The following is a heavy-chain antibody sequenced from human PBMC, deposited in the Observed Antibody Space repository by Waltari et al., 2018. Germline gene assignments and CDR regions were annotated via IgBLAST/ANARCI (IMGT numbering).Heavy chain of an antibody. CDR3: TRDLYGSGGDWFDP. CDR1: GFDFSDYD. V-gene: IGHV3-21*01. J-gene: IGHJ5*02. CDR2: IGGTHSKI. D-gene: IGHD3-10*01. Sequence: EVRLAESGGGLVKPGGSLRLSCTASGFDFSDYDMNWVRQASGTGLEWGSSIGGTHSKIFYADSVKGRFTVSGDNAKNSLYLQMDNLRAEDSGLYYCTRDLYGSGGDWFDPWGQGTLVTVSS.